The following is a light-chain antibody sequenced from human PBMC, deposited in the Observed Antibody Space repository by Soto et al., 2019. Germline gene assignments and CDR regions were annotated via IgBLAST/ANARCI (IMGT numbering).Light chain of an antibody. Sequence: EIVWKQSPATLSLSPGERATLSCRASQSVSIYLAWYQQKPGQAPRLLIYDASNRATGIPAKFSGSGSGTDFTLTISSLEPEDSAVYYCQQRSNSPPWITFGQGTRLEIK. CDR3: QQRSNSPPWIT. CDR1: QSVSIY. V-gene: IGKV3-11*01. CDR2: DAS. J-gene: IGKJ5*01.